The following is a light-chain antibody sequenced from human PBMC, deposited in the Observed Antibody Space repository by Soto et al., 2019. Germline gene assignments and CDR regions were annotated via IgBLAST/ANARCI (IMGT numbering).Light chain of an antibody. J-gene: IGLJ1*01. CDR3: CSYTSSTTLV. V-gene: IGLV2-14*01. CDR1: SSDVGGYEY. CDR2: EVN. Sequence: QSALTQPASVSGSPGQSITISCTGTSSDVGGYEYVSWYQQHPGKAPKTLNYEVNNRPSGVSDRFFGSKSGSTASLTISGLQAEDEADYYCCSYTSSTTLVFGTGTKVTVL.